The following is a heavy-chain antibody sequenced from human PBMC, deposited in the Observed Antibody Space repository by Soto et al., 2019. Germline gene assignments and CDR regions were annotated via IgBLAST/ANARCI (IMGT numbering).Heavy chain of an antibody. CDR2: ISAYNGNT. J-gene: IGHJ5*02. CDR3: ARVGAQDPTTSRQINWFDP. CDR1: GYTFTSYG. Sequence: ASVKVSCKASGYTFTSYGISWVRQAPGQGLEWMGWISAYNGNTNYAQKLQGRVTMTTDTSTSTAYMELRSLRSDDTAVYYCARVGAQDPTTSRQINWFDPWGQGTLVTVSS. V-gene: IGHV1-18*01. D-gene: IGHD3-16*01.